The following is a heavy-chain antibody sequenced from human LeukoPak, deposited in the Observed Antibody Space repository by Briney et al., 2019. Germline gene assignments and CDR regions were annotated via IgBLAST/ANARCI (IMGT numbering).Heavy chain of an antibody. CDR3: ARDGDPVGDAFDI. CDR1: GGTFSSYA. Sequence: SVKVSCKASGGTFSSYAISWVRQAPGQGLEWMGGIIPIFGTANHAQKFQGRVTITADESTSTAYMELSSLRSEDTAVYYCARDGDPVGDAFDIWGQGTMVTVSS. D-gene: IGHD1-26*01. V-gene: IGHV1-69*01. CDR2: IIPIFGTA. J-gene: IGHJ3*02.